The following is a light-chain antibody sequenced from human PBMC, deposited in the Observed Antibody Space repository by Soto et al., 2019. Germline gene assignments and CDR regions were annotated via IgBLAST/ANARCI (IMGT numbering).Light chain of an antibody. CDR1: QSISSW. CDR2: DAS. V-gene: IGKV1-5*01. Sequence: IQMTQCPSTLSASVGYRVTVTCWASQSISSWLAWYRQKPGKAPKLLIYDASSLESGVPSRFSGSGSGTEFTLTITSLQPDDFATYYCQHYNSYSEAFGQGTKVDI. J-gene: IGKJ1*01. CDR3: QHYNSYSEA.